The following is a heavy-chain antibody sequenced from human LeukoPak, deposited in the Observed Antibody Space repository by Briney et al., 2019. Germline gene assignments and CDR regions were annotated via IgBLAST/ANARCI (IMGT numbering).Heavy chain of an antibody. J-gene: IGHJ4*02. V-gene: IGHV3-23*01. CDR3: ARGCSSTSCYYFDY. Sequence: GGSLRLSCAASGFTFSSYAMSWVRQAPGKGLEWVSAISGSGGSTYYADSVKGRFTISRDNSKNTLYLQMNSLRAEDTAVYYCARGCSSTSCYYFDYWGQGTLVTVSS. CDR2: ISGSGGST. CDR1: GFTFSSYA. D-gene: IGHD2-2*01.